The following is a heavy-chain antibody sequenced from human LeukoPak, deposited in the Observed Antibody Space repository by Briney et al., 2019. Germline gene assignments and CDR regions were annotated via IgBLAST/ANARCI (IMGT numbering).Heavy chain of an antibody. CDR2: IYTSGST. Sequence: SETLSLTCTVSGGSISSYYWSWVRQPAGKGLEWIGRIYTSGSTNYNPSLKSRVTTSVDASKNQFSLKLSSVTAADTAVYYCARGLTGTRHFDYWGQGTLVTVSS. V-gene: IGHV4-4*07. CDR1: GGSISSYY. D-gene: IGHD1-20*01. CDR3: ARGLTGTRHFDY. J-gene: IGHJ4*02.